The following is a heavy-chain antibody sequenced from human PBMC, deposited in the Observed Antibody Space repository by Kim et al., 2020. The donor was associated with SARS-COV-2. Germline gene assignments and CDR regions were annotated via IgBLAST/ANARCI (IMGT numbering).Heavy chain of an antibody. D-gene: IGHD3-10*01. J-gene: IGHJ6*02. Sequence: ASVKVSCKASGYTFTSYYIHWVRQARGQGLEWMGVINPNIGSTSFAQKLQGRVTMTRDMSTTTVYMELSSLRFEDTAVYYCAREMESGGPLRGVIKASLDFWGQGTTVTVSS. CDR2: INPNIGST. CDR1: GYTFTSYY. CDR3: AREMESGGPLRGVIKASLDF. V-gene: IGHV1-46*04.